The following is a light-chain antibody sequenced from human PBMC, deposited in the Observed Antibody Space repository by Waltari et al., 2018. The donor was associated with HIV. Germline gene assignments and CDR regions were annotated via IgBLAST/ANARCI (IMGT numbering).Light chain of an antibody. V-gene: IGLV1-47*01. Sequence: HSVLTQSPSASGTPGQRVTISCSGRSSNIGSNYVYWYQQLPGTTPKLIIYKNNERPSGVPDRFSGSKSGTSASLAISGLRSEDEADYYCATWDAGLGGVFGGGTKLTVL. CDR3: ATWDAGLGGV. CDR2: KNN. CDR1: SSNIGSNY. J-gene: IGLJ3*02.